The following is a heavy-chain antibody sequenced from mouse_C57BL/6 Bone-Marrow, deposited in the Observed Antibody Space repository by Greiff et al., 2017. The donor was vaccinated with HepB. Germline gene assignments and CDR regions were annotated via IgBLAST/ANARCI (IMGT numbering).Heavy chain of an antibody. D-gene: IGHD2-3*01. CDR3: AREGLLRGAWFAY. CDR1: GYTFTSYG. V-gene: IGHV1-81*01. J-gene: IGHJ3*01. Sequence: QVQLQQSGAELARPGASVKLSCKASGYTFTSYGISWVKQSTGQGLEWIGEIYPRSGNTYYNEKFKGKATLTADKSSSTAYMELRSLTSEDSAVYFCAREGLLRGAWFAYWGQGTLVTVSA. CDR2: IYPRSGNT.